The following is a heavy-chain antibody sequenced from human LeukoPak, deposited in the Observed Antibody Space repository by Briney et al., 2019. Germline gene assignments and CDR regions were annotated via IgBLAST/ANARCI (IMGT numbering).Heavy chain of an antibody. V-gene: IGHV1-46*01. J-gene: IGHJ6*02. CDR3: ASVYLYGMDV. D-gene: IGHD2-8*01. CDR2: INPSGGGT. Sequence: PSASVKVSCKASGYSLTTYYVHWVRQAPGQGLEWMAIINPSGGGTKYAQKFQGRVTMTRDTPTNTVYMELSSLRTEDTAVYYCASVYLYGMDVWGQGTTVTVSS. CDR1: GYSLTTYY.